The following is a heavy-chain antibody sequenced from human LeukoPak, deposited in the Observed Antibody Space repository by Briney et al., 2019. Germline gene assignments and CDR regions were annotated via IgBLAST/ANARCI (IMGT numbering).Heavy chain of an antibody. J-gene: IGHJ4*02. CDR2: IYYSGST. D-gene: IGHD6-13*01. CDR1: GGSISSSSYY. CDR3: AREQQLISHVDY. Sequence: SEILSLTCTVSGGSISSSSYYWGWIRQPPGKGLEWIGSIYYSGSTYYNPSLKSRVTISVDTSKNQFSLKLSSVTAADTAVYYCAREQQLISHVDYWGQGTLVTVSS. V-gene: IGHV4-39*07.